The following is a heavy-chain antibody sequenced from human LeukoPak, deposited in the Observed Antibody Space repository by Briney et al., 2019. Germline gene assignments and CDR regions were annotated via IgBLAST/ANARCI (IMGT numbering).Heavy chain of an antibody. D-gene: IGHD1-7*01. CDR1: GYTFTGYY. Sequence: ASVKVSCKASGYTFTGYYMHWVRQAPGQGLEWMGRINPNSGGTNYAQKFQGRVTMTRDTSISTAYMELSRLRSDDTAVYYCARELSAGIGTLVQFDYWGQATLVSVS. CDR2: INPNSGGT. J-gene: IGHJ4*02. V-gene: IGHV1-2*06. CDR3: ARELSAGIGTLVQFDY.